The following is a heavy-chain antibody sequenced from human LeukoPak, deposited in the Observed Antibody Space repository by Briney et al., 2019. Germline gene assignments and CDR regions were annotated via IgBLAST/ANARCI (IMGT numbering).Heavy chain of an antibody. CDR1: GYTFTSYG. CDR3: ARRVGRAAAGTGGYFDY. CDR2: ISAYNGNT. D-gene: IGHD6-13*01. V-gene: IGHV1-18*01. J-gene: IGHJ4*02. Sequence: ASVKVSCKASGYTFTSYGISWVRQAPGQGLEWMGWISAYNGNTNYAQKLQGRVTMTTDTSTSTAYMELRSLRSDDTAVYYCARRVGRAAAGTGGYFDYWGQGTLVTVSS.